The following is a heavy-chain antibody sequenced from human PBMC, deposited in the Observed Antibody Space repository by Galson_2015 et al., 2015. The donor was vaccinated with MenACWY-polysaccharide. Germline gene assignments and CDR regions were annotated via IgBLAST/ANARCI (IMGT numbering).Heavy chain of an antibody. D-gene: IGHD7-27*01. Sequence: QRLEWLGWINGGDGKSKYSQNFQDRITITRDTSASTVSMELSSLRSEDTAVYYCARTEAGDFRLDYWGQGTLVTVSS. CDR3: ARTEAGDFRLDY. CDR2: INGGDGKS. J-gene: IGHJ4*02. V-gene: IGHV1-3*01.